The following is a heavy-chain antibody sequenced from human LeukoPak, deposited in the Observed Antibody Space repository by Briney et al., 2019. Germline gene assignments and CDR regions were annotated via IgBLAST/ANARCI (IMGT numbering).Heavy chain of an antibody. CDR1: GYTFTSYG. J-gene: IGHJ4*02. V-gene: IGHV1-18*01. Sequence: GASVKVSCTASGYTFTSYGISWVRQAPGQGLEWMGWISAYNGNTNYAQKLQGRVTMTTDKSTSTAYMELRSLRSDDTAVYYCVGIVATKFDYWGQGTLVTVSS. CDR3: VGIVATKFDY. D-gene: IGHD5-12*01. CDR2: ISAYNGNT.